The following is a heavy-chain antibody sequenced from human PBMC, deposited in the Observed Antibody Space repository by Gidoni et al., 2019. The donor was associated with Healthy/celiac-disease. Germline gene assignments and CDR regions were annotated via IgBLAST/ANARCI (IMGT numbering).Heavy chain of an antibody. CDR1: GFSLSNARMG. CDR3: ARTPLGVRGVLYYGMDV. V-gene: IGHV2-26*01. CDR2: IFSNDEK. J-gene: IGHJ6*02. D-gene: IGHD3-10*01. Sequence: QVTLKESGPVLVKPTETLTLTCTVSGFSLSNARMGVSWIRQPPGKALEWLAHIFSNDEKSYSTSLKSRLTISKDTSKSQVVLTMTNMDPVDTATYYCARTPLGVRGVLYYGMDVWGQGTTVTVSS.